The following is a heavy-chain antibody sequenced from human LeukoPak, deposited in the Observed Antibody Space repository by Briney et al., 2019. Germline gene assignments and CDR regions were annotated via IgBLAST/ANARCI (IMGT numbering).Heavy chain of an antibody. CDR3: TNKDYYASGSYAFDI. CDR2: ISYEGSIK. J-gene: IGHJ3*02. D-gene: IGHD3-10*01. Sequence: PGGSLRLSCAASGFTFSSHGMHWVRQAPGKGLEWVSYISYEGSIKQYADSVKGRFTISRDNSKNTLYLEMNSMRVEDTAVYYCTNKDYYASGSYAFDIWGQGTMVTVSS. CDR1: GFTFSSHG. V-gene: IGHV3-30*02.